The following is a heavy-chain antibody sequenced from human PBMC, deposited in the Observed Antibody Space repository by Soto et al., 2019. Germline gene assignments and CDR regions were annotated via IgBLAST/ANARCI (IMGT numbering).Heavy chain of an antibody. D-gene: IGHD2-2*01. V-gene: IGHV5-10-1*01. CDR3: ARAQNIVVVPAAMNAFDI. CDR2: IDPSDSYT. Sequence: ESLKISCKGSGYSFTSYWISWVRQMPGKGLEWMGRIDPSDSYTNYSPSFQGHVTISADKSISTAYLQWSSLKASDTAMYYCARAQNIVVVPAAMNAFDIWGQGTMVTVSS. CDR1: GYSFTSYW. J-gene: IGHJ3*02.